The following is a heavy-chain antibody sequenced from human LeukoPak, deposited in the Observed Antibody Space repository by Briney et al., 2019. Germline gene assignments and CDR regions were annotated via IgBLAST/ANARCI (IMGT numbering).Heavy chain of an antibody. J-gene: IGHJ4*02. D-gene: IGHD3-10*01. Sequence: GGSLRLSSAASGFTFSSYAMSWVRQAPGKGLEWVSAISGSGGSTYYADSVKGRFTISRDNSKNTLYLQMNSLRDEDTAVYYCACRYYYGSGSYYDLGVFDYWGQGTLVTVSS. CDR2: ISGSGGST. CDR3: ACRYYYGSGSYYDLGVFDY. V-gene: IGHV3-23*01. CDR1: GFTFSSYA.